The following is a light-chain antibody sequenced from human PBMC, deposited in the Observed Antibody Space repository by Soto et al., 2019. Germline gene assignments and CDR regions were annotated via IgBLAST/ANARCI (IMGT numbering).Light chain of an antibody. Sequence: QSVLTQPPSVSGAPGQRVTISCIGSTSNIGAGYDVHWYQQFPGTAPKLLIHGNTNRPSGVPDRFSGPKSGTSASLAITGLQAEDEADYYCQSYDSSLINSVFGGGTKLTVL. V-gene: IGLV1-40*01. CDR3: QSYDSSLINSV. CDR1: TSNIGAGYD. J-gene: IGLJ3*02. CDR2: GNT.